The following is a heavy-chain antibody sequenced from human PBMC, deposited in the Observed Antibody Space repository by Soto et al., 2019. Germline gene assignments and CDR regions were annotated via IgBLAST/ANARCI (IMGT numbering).Heavy chain of an antibody. CDR3: GRGLWPPERRFDP. J-gene: IGHJ5*02. CDR1: GYTFADYE. CDR2: IHPDSGNT. V-gene: IGHV1-8*01. Sequence: QVPLVQSGAEVKKPGASVRVSCKASGYTFADYEINWVRQATGQGLEWMGWIHPDSGNTDFAQRFRGRITMTRNTSMSVVYMELDKLTSEDMAVYYCGRGLWPPERRFDPWGQGTLVTVSS.